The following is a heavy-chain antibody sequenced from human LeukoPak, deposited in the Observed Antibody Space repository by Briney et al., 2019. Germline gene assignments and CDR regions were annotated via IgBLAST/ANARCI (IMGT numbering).Heavy chain of an antibody. D-gene: IGHD2/OR15-2a*01. CDR2: ISNDGSIK. CDR1: GFTFSSYE. Sequence: GGSLRLSCAASGFTFSSYEMNWVRQAPGKGLEWVAVISNDGSIKYYADSLKGRFTISRDNSKKTLYLQMNDLRHEDTAVYYCAKDENPRDYNYSGMDVWGQGTTVTVSS. CDR3: AKDENPRDYNYSGMDV. V-gene: IGHV3-30-3*01. J-gene: IGHJ6*02.